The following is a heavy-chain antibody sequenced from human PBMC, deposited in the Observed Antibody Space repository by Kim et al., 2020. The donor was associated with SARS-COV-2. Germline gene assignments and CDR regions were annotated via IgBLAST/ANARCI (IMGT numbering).Heavy chain of an antibody. V-gene: IGHV4-34*01. CDR1: GGSFSGYH. Sequence: SETLSLTCAVYGGSFSGYHWSWIRQPPGKGLDWIVEINHSGSTNYNPSLKSRVTISVDTSKNQFSLKLGSVTAADTAVYYCARGRAGVVPGPILGIGPHYDYYVMDVWGQGTTVTVSS. CDR2: INHSGST. D-gene: IGHD2-2*02. J-gene: IGHJ6*02. CDR3: ARGRAGVVPGPILGIGPHYDYYVMDV.